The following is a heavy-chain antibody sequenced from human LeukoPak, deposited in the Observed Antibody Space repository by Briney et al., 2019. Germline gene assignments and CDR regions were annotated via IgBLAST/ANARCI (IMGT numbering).Heavy chain of an antibody. Sequence: SETLSLTCTVSGGSISSYYRSWIRQPAGKGLEWIGRIYTCGSTNYNPSLKSRVTMSVDTSKNQFSLKLSSVTAADTAVYYCARDKTYYYDSSGYYFYYFDYWGQGTLVTVSS. D-gene: IGHD3-22*01. CDR1: GGSISSYY. J-gene: IGHJ4*02. CDR3: ARDKTYYYDSSGYYFYYFDY. CDR2: IYTCGST. V-gene: IGHV4-4*07.